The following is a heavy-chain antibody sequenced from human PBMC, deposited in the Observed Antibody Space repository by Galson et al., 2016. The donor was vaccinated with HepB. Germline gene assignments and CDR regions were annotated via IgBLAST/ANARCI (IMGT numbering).Heavy chain of an antibody. Sequence: CAISGDSVYNNAAAWVWIRQSPSRGVEWLGRTFYRSTWENHYAGSVKNRITISPDTSRNQFSLHLNSVTPEDTAVYYCARAVMLGRGMDVWGQGTTVTFSS. CDR3: ARAVMLGRGMDV. CDR2: TFYRSTWEN. J-gene: IGHJ6*02. V-gene: IGHV6-1*01. CDR1: GDSVYNNAAA. D-gene: IGHD3-10*01.